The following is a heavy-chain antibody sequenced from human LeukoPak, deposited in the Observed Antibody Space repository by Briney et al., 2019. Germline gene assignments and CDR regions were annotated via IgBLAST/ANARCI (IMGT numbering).Heavy chain of an antibody. CDR1: GFTFSSYA. CDR2: ISGSGGST. CDR3: AKVRGVHTLGRDFDY. J-gene: IGHJ4*02. Sequence: GGSLRLSCAASGFTFSSYAMSWVRQAPGKGLEWVSAISGSGGSTYYADSVKGRFTISRDNSKNTLYLQMNSLRAEDTAVYYCAKVRGVHTLGRDFDYWGQGTLVTVSS. V-gene: IGHV3-23*01. D-gene: IGHD2-2*02.